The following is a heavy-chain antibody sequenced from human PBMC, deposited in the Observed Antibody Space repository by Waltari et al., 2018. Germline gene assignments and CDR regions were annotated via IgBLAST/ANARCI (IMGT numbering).Heavy chain of an antibody. Sequence: QVQLQESGPGLVKPSETLSLTCTVSGGSISSPYWSWIRQPPGKGLEWIGYIYYSGSTNYNPSLKSRVTISVDTSKNQFSLKLSSVTAADTAVYYCARDTSRYDFWSGYPGWFDPWGQGTLVTVSS. CDR3: ARDTSRYDFWSGYPGWFDP. CDR1: GGSISSPY. J-gene: IGHJ5*02. D-gene: IGHD3-3*01. V-gene: IGHV4-59*11. CDR2: IYYSGST.